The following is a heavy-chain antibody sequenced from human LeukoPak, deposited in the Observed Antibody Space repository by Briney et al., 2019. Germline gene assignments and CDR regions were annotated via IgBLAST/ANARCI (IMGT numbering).Heavy chain of an antibody. D-gene: IGHD3-10*01. CDR2: ISSSSSTI. V-gene: IGHV3-48*01. Sequence: GGSLRLSCAASGFTFSSYSMNWVRQAPGKGLEWVSYISSSSSTIYYADSVKGRFTISRDNAKNSLYLQMNSLRAEDTAVYYCARLYYYGSGNYYNRYFDYWGQGTLVTVSS. CDR1: GFTFSSYS. CDR3: ARLYYYGSGNYYNRYFDY. J-gene: IGHJ4*02.